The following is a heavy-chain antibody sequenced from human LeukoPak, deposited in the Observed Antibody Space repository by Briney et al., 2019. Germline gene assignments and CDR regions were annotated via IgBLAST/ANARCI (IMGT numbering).Heavy chain of an antibody. D-gene: IGHD3-22*01. CDR2: FYHSGTT. CDR1: GYSISSGHY. J-gene: IGHJ6*03. V-gene: IGHV4-38-2*02. Sequence: PSETLSLTCTVSGYSISSGHYWGWIRQPPGKGLEWIGSFYHSGTTYYNPSLKSRVTISVDTSKNQFSLKLGSVTAADTAVYYCARALDYYDSSGYYSYYHYMDVWGKGTTVTVSS. CDR3: ARALDYYDSSGYYSYYHYMDV.